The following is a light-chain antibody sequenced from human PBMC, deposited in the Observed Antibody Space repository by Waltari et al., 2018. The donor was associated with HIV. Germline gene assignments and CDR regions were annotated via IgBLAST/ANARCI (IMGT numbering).Light chain of an antibody. CDR3: QVWVSSLTVAVI. Sequence: SYALTQPPSVSVAPGKTARITCGGNNIGSMTVHWYQQTPGQAPVLVLFDDTDRPSEIPERFSGSNSGDTATLTISRVEVGDEADYYCQVWVSSLTVAVIFGGGTKLTVL. V-gene: IGLV3-21*03. CDR2: DDT. CDR1: NIGSMT. J-gene: IGLJ2*01.